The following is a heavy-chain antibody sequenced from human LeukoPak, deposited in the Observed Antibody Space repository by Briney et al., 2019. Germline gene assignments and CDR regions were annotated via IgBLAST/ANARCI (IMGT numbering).Heavy chain of an antibody. J-gene: IGHJ4*02. CDR3: ARDDDYYDSSGYYYDYFDY. CDR2: ITNSSGYI. CDR1: GFTFSTYS. D-gene: IGHD3-22*01. V-gene: IGHV3-21*01. Sequence: GGSLRLSCAASGFTFSTYSMSWVRQAPGKGLEWVSSITNSSGYIYYADSVKGRFTISRDNSKNTLYLQMNSLRAEDTAVYYCARDDDYYDSSGYYYDYFDYWGQGTLVTVSS.